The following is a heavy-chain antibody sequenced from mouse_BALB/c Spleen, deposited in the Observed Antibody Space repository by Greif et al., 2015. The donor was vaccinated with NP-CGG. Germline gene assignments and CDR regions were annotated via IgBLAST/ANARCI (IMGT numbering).Heavy chain of an antibody. V-gene: IGHV2-2*02. J-gene: IGHJ4*01. Sequence: QVHVKQSGPGLVQPSQSLSITCTVSGFSLTSYGVHWVRQSPGKGLEWLGVIWSGGSTDYNAAFISRLSISKDNSKSQVFFKMNSLQANDTAIYYCAGYYRYYAMDYWGQGTSVTVSS. D-gene: IGHD2-14*01. CDR1: GFSLTSYG. CDR3: AGYYRYYAMDY. CDR2: IWSGGST.